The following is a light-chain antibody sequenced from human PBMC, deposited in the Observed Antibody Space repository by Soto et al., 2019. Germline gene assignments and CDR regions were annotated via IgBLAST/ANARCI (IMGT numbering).Light chain of an antibody. Sequence: IQMTQSPSTLSASVGDTVTITCRASESIYSWLAWYKQIPGKAPQLLIYKTSTLQGGVPSRFSGSGSGAEYTLIISSLQPDDFATYFCQEYNTNSRTFGQGTRV. CDR2: KTS. CDR3: QEYNTNSRT. CDR1: ESIYSW. V-gene: IGKV1-5*03. J-gene: IGKJ1*01.